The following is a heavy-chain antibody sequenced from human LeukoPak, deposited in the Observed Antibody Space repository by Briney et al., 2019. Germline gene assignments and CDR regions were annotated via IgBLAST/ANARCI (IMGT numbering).Heavy chain of an antibody. CDR3: ARDRGGYSGYDYWGVFGY. Sequence: GGSLRLSCAASGFTFSSYWMSWVRQAPGKGLEWVANIKQDGSEKYYVDSVKGRFTISRDNAKNSLYLQMNSLRAEDTAVYYCARDRGGYSGYDYWGVFGYWGQGTLVTVSS. J-gene: IGHJ4*02. CDR2: IKQDGSEK. V-gene: IGHV3-7*01. D-gene: IGHD5-12*01. CDR1: GFTFSSYW.